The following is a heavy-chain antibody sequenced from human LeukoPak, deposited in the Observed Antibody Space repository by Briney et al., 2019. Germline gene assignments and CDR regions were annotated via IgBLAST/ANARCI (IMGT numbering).Heavy chain of an antibody. D-gene: IGHD4-17*01. CDR2: IKQDGSEK. J-gene: IGHJ4*02. Sequence: PGGSLRLSCAASGFTFSSYAMSWVRQAPGKGLEWVANIKQDGSEKYYVDSVKGRFTISRDNAKNSLYLQMNSLRAEDTAVYYCARWRTTVPRVDYWGQGTLVTVSS. V-gene: IGHV3-7*01. CDR1: GFTFSSYA. CDR3: ARWRTTVPRVDY.